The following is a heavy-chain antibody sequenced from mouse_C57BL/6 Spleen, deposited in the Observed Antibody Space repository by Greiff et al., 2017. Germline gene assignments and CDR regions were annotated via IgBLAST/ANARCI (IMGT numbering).Heavy chain of an antibody. CDR3: AREGPIYDGGYFDY. J-gene: IGHJ2*01. Sequence: QVQLKESGAELVRPGTSVKVSCKASGYAFTNYLIEWVKQRPGQGLEWIGVINPGGGGTNYNEKFKGKATLTADKSSSTAYMQLSSLTAEDSAVYFCAREGPIYDGGYFDYWGQGTTLTVSS. CDR2: INPGGGGT. CDR1: GYAFTNYL. V-gene: IGHV1-54*01. D-gene: IGHD2-3*01.